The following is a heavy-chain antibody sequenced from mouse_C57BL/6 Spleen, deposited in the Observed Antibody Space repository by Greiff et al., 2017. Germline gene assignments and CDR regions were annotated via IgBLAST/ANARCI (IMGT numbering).Heavy chain of an antibody. J-gene: IGHJ2*01. CDR3: ARKGDDWDYFDY. D-gene: IGHD4-1*01. CDR2: ISSGSSTI. V-gene: IGHV5-17*01. Sequence: EVKLMESGGGLVKPGGSLTLSCAASGFTFSDYGMHWVRQAPEKGLEWVAYISSGSSTIYYADTVKGRCTISRDNAKNTQCLQMTRLRSEDTAMYYCARKGDDWDYFDYWGQGTTLTVSS. CDR1: GFTFSDYG.